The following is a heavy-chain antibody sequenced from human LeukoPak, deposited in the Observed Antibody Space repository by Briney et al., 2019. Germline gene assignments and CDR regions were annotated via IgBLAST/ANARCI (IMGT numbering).Heavy chain of an antibody. CDR1: EFTVNDYY. D-gene: IGHD6-19*01. Sequence: GGSLRLPCAVSEFTVNDYYMSWIRQAPGKGLEWVSDIGGSDSIVAYADSVKGRFSISRDFAKNPLYLQMNSLRAEDTAVYYCAREKVAGTFDSWGQGALVTVSS. J-gene: IGHJ4*02. CDR2: IGGSDSIV. CDR3: AREKVAGTFDS. V-gene: IGHV3-11*01.